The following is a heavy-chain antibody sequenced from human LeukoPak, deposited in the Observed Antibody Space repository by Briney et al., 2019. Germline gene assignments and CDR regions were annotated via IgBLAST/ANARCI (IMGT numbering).Heavy chain of an antibody. CDR1: GFTFSSYE. Sequence: GSLRLSCAASGFTFSSYEMNWVRQAPGKGLEWVSYISSSGSTIYYADSVKGRFTISRDNAKNSLYLQMNSLRAEDTAVYYCARDLSYYYDSSGYYGAYYFDYWGQGTLVTVSS. J-gene: IGHJ4*02. CDR3: ARDLSYYYDSSGYYGAYYFDY. D-gene: IGHD3-22*01. CDR2: ISSSGSTI. V-gene: IGHV3-48*03.